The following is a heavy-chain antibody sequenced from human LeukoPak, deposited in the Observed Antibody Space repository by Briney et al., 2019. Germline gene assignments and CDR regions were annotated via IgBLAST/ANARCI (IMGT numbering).Heavy chain of an antibody. CDR2: NSGSGDYT. CDR3: ANRRADSSGWVSLDY. Sequence: GGSLRLSCSASGFTFSSYAMSWVRQAPGKGLEWVSANSGSGDYTYYADSVKGRFTISRDNSKSTLYLQMNTLRAEDTAVYYCANRRADSSGWVSLDYWGQGTLVTVSS. CDR1: GFTFSSYA. J-gene: IGHJ4*02. D-gene: IGHD6-19*01. V-gene: IGHV3-23*01.